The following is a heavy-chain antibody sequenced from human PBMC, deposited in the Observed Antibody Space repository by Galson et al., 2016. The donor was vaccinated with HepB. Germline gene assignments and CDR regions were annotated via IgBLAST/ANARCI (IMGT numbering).Heavy chain of an antibody. Sequence: SLRLSCAASGFNFRTYAMTWVRQAPRKGLEWVSAIDDGGARTSYADSVKGRITLSRHNSRNFLYLQMNSLRAEDTAVYYCAKEKGLGWFGGGSDSWGQGTQVTVSS. CDR2: IDDGGART. CDR3: AKEKGLGWFGGGSDS. D-gene: IGHD3-10*01. V-gene: IGHV3-23*01. J-gene: IGHJ4*02. CDR1: GFNFRTYA.